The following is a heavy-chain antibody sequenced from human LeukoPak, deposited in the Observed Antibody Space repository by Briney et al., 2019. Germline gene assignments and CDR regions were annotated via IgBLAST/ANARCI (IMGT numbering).Heavy chain of an antibody. V-gene: IGHV1-18*01. CDR3: ARTGYGSGSDDFAF. CDR2: ISPHNGNR. Sequence: ASVKVSCKTSSYTFTRYGVSWVRQAPGQGLEWMGWISPHNGNRDYAQKFKDRVTMTTDTSTNTVYLELRSLRPDDTAMYYCARTGYGSGSDDFAFWGQGTLVTVSS. CDR1: SYTFTRYG. D-gene: IGHD3-10*01. J-gene: IGHJ4*02.